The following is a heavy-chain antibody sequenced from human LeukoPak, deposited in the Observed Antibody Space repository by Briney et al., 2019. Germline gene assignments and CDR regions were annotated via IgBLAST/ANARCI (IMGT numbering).Heavy chain of an antibody. Sequence: ASVNVSCKTSGYTFTSYYMHWVRQAPGQGLEWMGIINPSGGSTSYAQKFQGRVTMTRDTSTSTVYMELSSLRSEDTAVYYCARDLSNYYDSSGYSLQYNWFDPWGQGTLVTVSS. CDR3: ARDLSNYYDSSGYSLQYNWFDP. V-gene: IGHV1-46*01. CDR1: GYTFTSYY. CDR2: INPSGGST. J-gene: IGHJ5*02. D-gene: IGHD3-22*01.